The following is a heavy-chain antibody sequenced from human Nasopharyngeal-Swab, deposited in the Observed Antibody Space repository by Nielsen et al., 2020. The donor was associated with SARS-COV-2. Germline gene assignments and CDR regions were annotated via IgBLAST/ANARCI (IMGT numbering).Heavy chain of an antibody. V-gene: IGHV4-34*01. CDR2: INHSGST. Sequence: SETLSLTCAVYGGSFSGYYWSWIRQPPGKGLEWIGEINHSGSTNYNPSLKSRVTISVDTSKNQFSLELSSVTAADTAVYYCAREGGYCSGGSCYRYGAFDIWGQGTMVTVSS. D-gene: IGHD2-15*01. CDR3: AREGGYCSGGSCYRYGAFDI. CDR1: GGSFSGYY. J-gene: IGHJ3*02.